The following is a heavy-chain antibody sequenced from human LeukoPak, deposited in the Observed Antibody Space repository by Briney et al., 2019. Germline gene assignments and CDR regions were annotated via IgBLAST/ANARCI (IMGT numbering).Heavy chain of an antibody. CDR3: ARGSDGDPNPHFDY. CDR2: IYYSGST. V-gene: IGHV4-30-4*08. D-gene: IGHD4-17*01. CDR1: GGSISSGGYY. Sequence: PSETLSLTCTVSGGSISSGGYYWSWIRQHPGKGLEWIGYIYYSGSTYYNPSLKSRVTISVDTSKNQFSLKLSSVTAADTAVYYCARGSDGDPNPHFDYWGQGTLVTVSS. J-gene: IGHJ4*02.